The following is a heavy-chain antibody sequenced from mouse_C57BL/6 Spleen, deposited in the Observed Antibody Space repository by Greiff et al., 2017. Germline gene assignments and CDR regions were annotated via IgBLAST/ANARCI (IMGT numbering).Heavy chain of an antibody. CDR3: ARAGYYGSRGWFAY. CDR2: LDPSDSYT. V-gene: IGHV1-69*01. Sequence: VQLQQSGAELVMPGASVKLSCKASGYTFTSSWMHWVKQRPGQGLEWIGELDPSDSYTNYTQKFKGKSTLTVDKASSTAYMQLSSLTSEDSAVYYCARAGYYGSRGWFAYWGQGTLVTVSA. D-gene: IGHD1-1*01. CDR1: GYTFTSSW. J-gene: IGHJ3*01.